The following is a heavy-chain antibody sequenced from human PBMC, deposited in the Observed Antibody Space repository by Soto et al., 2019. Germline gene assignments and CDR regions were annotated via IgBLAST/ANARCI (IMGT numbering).Heavy chain of an antibody. Sequence: GGSLRLSCAASGFTFSSYSMNWVRQAPGKGLEWVSSISSSSSYIYYADSVKGRFTISRDNAKNSLYLQMNSLRAEDTAVYYCARDSSSSYYYYYGIDVWGQGTTVTVSS. J-gene: IGHJ6*02. CDR1: GFTFSSYS. V-gene: IGHV3-21*01. D-gene: IGHD6-6*01. CDR3: ARDSSSSYYYYYGIDV. CDR2: ISSSSSYI.